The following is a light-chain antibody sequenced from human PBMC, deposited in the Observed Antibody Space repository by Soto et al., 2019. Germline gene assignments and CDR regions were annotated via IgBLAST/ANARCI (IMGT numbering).Light chain of an antibody. Sequence: QSALTQPRSVSGSPGESVTISCTGTSSDVGSYNYVSWYQQYPGKAPTVMIYEVTKRPSGVPARFSGSRSGNTASLTVSGLQAEDEADYYCSSYAGSNVWVFGGGTKLTVL. CDR3: SSYAGSNVWV. J-gene: IGLJ3*02. CDR2: EVT. CDR1: SSDVGSYNY. V-gene: IGLV2-11*01.